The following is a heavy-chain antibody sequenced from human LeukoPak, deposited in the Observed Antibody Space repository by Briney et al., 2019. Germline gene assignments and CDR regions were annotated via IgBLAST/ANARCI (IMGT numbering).Heavy chain of an antibody. CDR1: GGSITSSSFY. V-gene: IGHV4-39*07. D-gene: IGHD2-15*01. CDR3: ARDFKYCSGGNCYLDWFDP. J-gene: IGHJ5*02. Sequence: SETLSLTCTVSGGSITSSSFYWGWIRQPPGKGLEYIGSIYYAGSTFYNPSLKSRVTISVDTSKNQFSLKLSSVTAADTAVYYCARDFKYCSGGNCYLDWFDPWGQRTLVTVSS. CDR2: IYYAGST.